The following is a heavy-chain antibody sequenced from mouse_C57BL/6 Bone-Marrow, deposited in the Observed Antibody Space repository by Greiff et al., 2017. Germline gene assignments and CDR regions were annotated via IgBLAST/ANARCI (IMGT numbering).Heavy chain of an antibody. CDR1: GFTFSSYG. CDR2: ISSGGSYT. J-gene: IGHJ4*01. D-gene: IGHD4-1*01. CDR3: ARLSGYCGMDY. Sequence: EVKLVESGGDLVKPGGSLKLSCAASGFTFSSYGMSWVRQTPDKRLEWVATISSGGSYTYYPDSVKGRFTISRDNAKNTLYLQMSSLKSEDTAMYSCARLSGYCGMDYWGQGTSVTVSS. V-gene: IGHV5-6*01.